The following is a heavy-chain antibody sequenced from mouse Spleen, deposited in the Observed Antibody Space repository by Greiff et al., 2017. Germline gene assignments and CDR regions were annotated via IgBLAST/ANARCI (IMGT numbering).Heavy chain of an antibody. J-gene: IGHJ4*01. CDR3: ARSGYGKAMDY. Sequence: QVQLQQSGAELARPGASVQLSCKASGYPFTSYWMPWVKQRPGQGLEWIGAIYPGDGDTRYTQKFKGKATLTADKSSSTAYMQLSSLASEDSAVYYCARSGYGKAMDYWGQGTSVTVSS. CDR2: IYPGDGDT. D-gene: IGHD2-10*02. CDR1: GYPFTSYW. V-gene: IGHV1-87*01.